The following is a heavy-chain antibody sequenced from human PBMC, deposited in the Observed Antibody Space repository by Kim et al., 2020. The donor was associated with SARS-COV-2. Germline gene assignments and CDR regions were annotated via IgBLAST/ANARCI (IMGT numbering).Heavy chain of an antibody. J-gene: IGHJ4*02. Sequence: TYTNPPLKGGGTISVETSKNQFSLNRSSVTAADTAVYYCARKTPLYYFDYWGQGTLVTVSS. D-gene: IGHD2-15*01. CDR3: ARKTPLYYFDY. V-gene: IGHV4-39*01. CDR2: T.